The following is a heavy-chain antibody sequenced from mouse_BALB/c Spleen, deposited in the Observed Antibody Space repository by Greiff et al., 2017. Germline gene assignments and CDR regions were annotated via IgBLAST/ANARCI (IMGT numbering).Heavy chain of an antibody. CDR3: ARSYGTLYWYLDV. Sequence: EVMLVESGGGLVQPGGSRKLSCAASGFTFSSFGMHWVRQAPEKGLEWVAYISSGSSTIYYADTVKGRFTISRDNPKNTLFLQMTSLRSEDTAMYYCARSYGTLYWYLDVWGAGTTVTVSS. D-gene: IGHD1-1*01. CDR2: ISSGSSTI. CDR1: GFTFSSFG. V-gene: IGHV5-17*02. J-gene: IGHJ1*01.